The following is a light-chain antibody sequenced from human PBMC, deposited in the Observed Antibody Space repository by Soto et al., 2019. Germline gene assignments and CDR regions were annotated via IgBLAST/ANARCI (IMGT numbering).Light chain of an antibody. CDR2: AAS. CDR3: QQNLNFPRK. J-gene: IGKJ1*01. CDR1: QTIDTY. V-gene: IGKV1-39*01. Sequence: DIQLTQSPSSLSASVGDRVTITCRASQTIDTYLNWYQHKPGKAPKVLIYAASYLQSGVPSRFSGSGSAADFTLTISSLQPEDFATYYCQQNLNFPRKFGKGTKANIX.